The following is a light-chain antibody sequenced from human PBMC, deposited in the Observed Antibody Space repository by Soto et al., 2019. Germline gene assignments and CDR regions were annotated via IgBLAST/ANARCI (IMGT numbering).Light chain of an antibody. V-gene: IGLV2-8*01. CDR2: EVI. Sequence: QSVLTQPPSASGSPGQSVTISCTGTSSDVGGYNYVSWYQHHPGKAPKLIIYEVIRRPSGVPDRFSGSKSGNTASLTVSGLQAEDEADYYCSSYAGYNNLVFGVGTKLTVL. CDR1: SSDVGGYNY. J-gene: IGLJ2*01. CDR3: SSYAGYNNLV.